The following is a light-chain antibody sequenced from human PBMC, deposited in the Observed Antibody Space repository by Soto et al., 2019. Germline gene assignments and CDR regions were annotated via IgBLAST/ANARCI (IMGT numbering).Light chain of an antibody. V-gene: IGLV3-21*02. CDR3: QVWDSSSDHLYV. CDR2: DDS. CDR1: NIGRKS. J-gene: IGLJ1*01. Sequence: SYELTQPPSVSVAPGQTARISCGGNNIGRKSVHWYQQKPGRAPVVVVYDDSDRPSGIPERFSGSNSGNTATLTISRVEAGDEADYYCQVWDSSSDHLYVFGTGTKVTVL.